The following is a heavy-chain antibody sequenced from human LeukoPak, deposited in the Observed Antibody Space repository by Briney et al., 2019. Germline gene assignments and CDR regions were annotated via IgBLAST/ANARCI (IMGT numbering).Heavy chain of an antibody. D-gene: IGHD2-15*01. CDR3: ARDPGYCSGGSCYYFDY. V-gene: IGHV1-2*02. Sequence: ASVKVSCKASGYTFTGYYMHWVRQAPGQGLEWMGWINPNSGGTNYAQKFQGRVTMTRDTSICTAYMELSRLRSDDTAVYYCARDPGYCSGGSCYYFDYWGQGTLVTVSS. CDR1: GYTFTGYY. CDR2: INPNSGGT. J-gene: IGHJ4*02.